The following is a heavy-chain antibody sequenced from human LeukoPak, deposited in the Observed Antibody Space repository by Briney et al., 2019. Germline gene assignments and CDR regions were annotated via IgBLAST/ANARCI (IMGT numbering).Heavy chain of an antibody. CDR2: IKQDGSEK. CDR1: GFIFSDYY. Sequence: GGSLRLSCAASGFIFSDYYMSWIRQAPGKGLEWVANIKQDGSEKYYVNSVKGRFTISRDNAKNSLYLQMNSLRAEDTAIYYCAREDDWNYEDYWGQGTLVTVSS. D-gene: IGHD1-7*01. CDR3: AREDDWNYEDY. J-gene: IGHJ4*02. V-gene: IGHV3-7*01.